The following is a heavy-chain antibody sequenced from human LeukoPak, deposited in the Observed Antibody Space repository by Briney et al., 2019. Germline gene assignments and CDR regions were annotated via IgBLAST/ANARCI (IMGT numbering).Heavy chain of an antibody. V-gene: IGHV4-59*11. J-gene: IGHJ5*02. CDR3: ARLIGDIAVSGTSWFDP. CDR1: GGSISGHF. CDR2: IYNSGST. D-gene: IGHD6-19*01. Sequence: SETLSLTCTVPGGSISGHFWSWIRQAPGKGLVWIGYIYNSGSTNYNPSLKSRVTMSVDTSKNQFSLKLSSVTAADTAMYYCARLIGDIAVSGTSWFDPWGQGTLVTVSS.